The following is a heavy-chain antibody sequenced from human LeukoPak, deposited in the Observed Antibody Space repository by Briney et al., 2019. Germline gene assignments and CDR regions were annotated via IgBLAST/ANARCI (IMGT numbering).Heavy chain of an antibody. CDR2: IDPSDSYT. J-gene: IGHJ4*02. D-gene: IGHD6-19*01. CDR1: GYSFTSYW. Sequence: GESLRISCKGPGYSFTSYWINWVRQMPGKGLEWMGRIDPSDSYTNYSPSFRGHVTISIDKSISAAYLQWSSLKASDTAVYYCARRDRTGWYDFDYWGQGTLVTVSS. V-gene: IGHV5-10-1*01. CDR3: ARRDRTGWYDFDY.